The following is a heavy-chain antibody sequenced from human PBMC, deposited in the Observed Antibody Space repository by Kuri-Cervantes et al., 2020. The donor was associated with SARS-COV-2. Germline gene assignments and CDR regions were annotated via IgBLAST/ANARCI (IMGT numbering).Heavy chain of an antibody. CDR1: GYTLTELS. Sequence: ASVKVSCKVSGYTLTELSMHWVRQAPGKGLEWMGWINPNSGGTNYAQKFQGRVTMTRDTSISTAYMELSRLRSDDTAVYYCARYKGYCSSTSCYGAFDIWGQGTMVTVSS. D-gene: IGHD2-2*01. CDR2: INPNSGGT. V-gene: IGHV1-2*02. J-gene: IGHJ3*02. CDR3: ARYKGYCSSTSCYGAFDI.